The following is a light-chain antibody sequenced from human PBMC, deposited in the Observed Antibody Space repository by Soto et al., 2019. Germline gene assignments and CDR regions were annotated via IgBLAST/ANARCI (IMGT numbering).Light chain of an antibody. CDR3: QQYGSSPFT. V-gene: IGKV3-20*01. J-gene: IGKJ3*01. CDR1: QSVSSSY. Sequence: EIVLTQSPGTLSLSPGERATLSCRASQSVSSSYLAWYQQTPGQAPRLLIYGASSRPTGIPDRFSGSGSGTDFTLTISRLEPEDFAVYYCQQYGSSPFTFGPGTKVHIK. CDR2: GAS.